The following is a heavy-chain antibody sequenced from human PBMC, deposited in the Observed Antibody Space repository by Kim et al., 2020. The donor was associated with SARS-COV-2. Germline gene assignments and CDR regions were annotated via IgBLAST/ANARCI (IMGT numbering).Heavy chain of an antibody. Sequence: YDPSLKSRLTSTKDTSKNRVVLTMTNMDPVDTATYYCARIRIAAAIYFDYWGQGTLVTVSS. V-gene: IGHV2-5*05. J-gene: IGHJ4*02. D-gene: IGHD6-13*01. CDR3: ARIRIAAAIYFDY.